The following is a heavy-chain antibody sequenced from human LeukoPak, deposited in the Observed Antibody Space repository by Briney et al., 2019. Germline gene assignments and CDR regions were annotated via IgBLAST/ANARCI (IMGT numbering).Heavy chain of an antibody. CDR2: IKEDGSDK. D-gene: IGHD7-27*01. CDR1: GFTFSNYW. CDR3: AKDWNWGSRDYYYGMDV. J-gene: IGHJ6*02. Sequence: GGSLRLSCAASGFTFSNYWMSWVRQAPGKGLERVANIKEDGSDKYYADSVKGRFTISRDNSKNTLYLQMNSLRAEDTAVYYCAKDWNWGSRDYYYGMDVWGQGTTVTVSS. V-gene: IGHV3-7*01.